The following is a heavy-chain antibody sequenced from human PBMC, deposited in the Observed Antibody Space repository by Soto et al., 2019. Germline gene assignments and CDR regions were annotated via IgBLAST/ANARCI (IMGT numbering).Heavy chain of an antibody. Sequence: GGSLRLSCAASGFTCSSNWMSWVRQAPGKGLEWVANIKQDGSEKYYVDSVKGRFTISRDNAKNSLYLQMNSLRAEDTAVYYCASQGRLPDAFAIWGQGTMVTVS. J-gene: IGHJ3*02. CDR2: IKQDGSEK. V-gene: IGHV3-7*01. CDR1: GFTCSSNW. D-gene: IGHD6-25*01. CDR3: ASQGRLPDAFAI.